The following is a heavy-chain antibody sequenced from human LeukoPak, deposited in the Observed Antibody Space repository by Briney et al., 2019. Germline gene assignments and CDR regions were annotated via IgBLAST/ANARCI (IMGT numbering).Heavy chain of an antibody. D-gene: IGHD2-21*02. CDR1: GFTFSSYS. CDR3: ASDLAYCGGDCYRGGAFDI. Sequence: GGSLRLSCAASGFTFSSYSMNWVRQAPGKGLEWVSSISSSSSYIYYADSVKGRFTISRDNAKDSLYMQMNSLRAEDTAVYYCASDLAYCGGDCYRGGAFDIWGQGTMVTVSS. J-gene: IGHJ3*02. CDR2: ISSSSSYI. V-gene: IGHV3-21*01.